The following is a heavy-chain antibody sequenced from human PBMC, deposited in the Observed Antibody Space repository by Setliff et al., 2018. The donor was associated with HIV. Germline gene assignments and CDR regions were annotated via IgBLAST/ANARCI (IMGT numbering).Heavy chain of an antibody. Sequence: GASVKVSCKASGGTLNTFALSWVRQTPGQGLEWMGGVIPIFGAANYAQKFQARVTITTDESTSTAYMELSSLRSEDTAVYYCARDSGMATIGGGFIWGQGTLVTVS. CDR2: VIPIFGAA. J-gene: IGHJ4*02. V-gene: IGHV1-69*05. CDR1: GGTLNTFA. D-gene: IGHD3-10*01. CDR3: ARDSGMATIGGGFI.